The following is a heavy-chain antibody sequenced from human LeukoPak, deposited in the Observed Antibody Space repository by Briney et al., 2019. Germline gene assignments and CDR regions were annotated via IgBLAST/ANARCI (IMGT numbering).Heavy chain of an antibody. D-gene: IGHD1/OR15-1a*01. V-gene: IGHV4-61*01. CDR3: ARDRHWTNDWVFDY. CDR1: GGSISSGSYY. CDR2: IYYSGST. J-gene: IGHJ4*02. Sequence: SQTLSLTCNVSGGSISSGSYYWSWIRQPPGKGLEWIGYIYYSGSTNYNPSLKSRVTISVDTSKNQFSLKLSSVTAADTAVYYCARDRHWTNDWVFDYWGQGTLVTVSS.